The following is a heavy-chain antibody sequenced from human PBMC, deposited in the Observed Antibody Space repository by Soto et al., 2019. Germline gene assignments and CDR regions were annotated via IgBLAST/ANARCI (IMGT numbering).Heavy chain of an antibody. J-gene: IGHJ5*02. Sequence: ASVKVSCKASGGTFSSYGISWVRQAPGQGLEWMGGIIPIFGTANYAQKFQGRVTITADESTSTAYMELSSLRSEDTAVYYCARGAFVGRESSDLGYNWFDPWGQGTLVTVSS. CDR2: IIPIFGTA. CDR1: GGTFSSYG. D-gene: IGHD3-10*01. CDR3: ARGAFVGRESSDLGYNWFDP. V-gene: IGHV1-69*13.